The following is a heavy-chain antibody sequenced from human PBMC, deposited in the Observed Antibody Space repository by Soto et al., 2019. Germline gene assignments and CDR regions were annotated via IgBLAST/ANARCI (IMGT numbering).Heavy chain of an antibody. Sequence: PSQTLSLTCAVSGDSVSSNSAAWHWIRQSPSRGLEWLGRTYYRSKWYNDYAVSVKSRITINPDTAKNQFSLQLNSVTPEDTAVYDGARGQITGTTSYYYYGMVVWGQGTTVTGSS. CDR1: GDSVSSNSAA. CDR3: ARGQITGTTSYYYYGMVV. J-gene: IGHJ6*02. V-gene: IGHV6-1*01. D-gene: IGHD1-20*01. CDR2: TYYRSKWYN.